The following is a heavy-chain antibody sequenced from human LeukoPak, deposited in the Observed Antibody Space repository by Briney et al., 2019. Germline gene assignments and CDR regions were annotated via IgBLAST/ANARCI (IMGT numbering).Heavy chain of an antibody. Sequence: ASVKVSCKASGYTFTGYYMHWVRQGPGQGLEWMGWINPNSGGTNYAQKFQGRVTMTRDTSISTAYMELSRLRSDDTAVYYCARARGIAVAGTGFDYWGQGTLVTVSS. J-gene: IGHJ4*02. CDR1: GYTFTGYY. V-gene: IGHV1-2*02. D-gene: IGHD6-19*01. CDR3: ARARGIAVAGTGFDY. CDR2: INPNSGGT.